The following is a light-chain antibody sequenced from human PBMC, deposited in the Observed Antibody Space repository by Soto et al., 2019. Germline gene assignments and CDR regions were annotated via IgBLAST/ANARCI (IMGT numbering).Light chain of an antibody. Sequence: QSALTQPASVSGSPGQSITISCTGTRSDIGAYNFVSWYQQHPGEVPKLILYDVNVRPSGVSNRVSGSKSGNTATLTISGLKAEDEAEYYCTSWTTSTTMIFGGGTKLTVL. V-gene: IGLV2-14*03. CDR3: TSWTTSTTMI. CDR2: DVN. J-gene: IGLJ2*01. CDR1: RSDIGAYNF.